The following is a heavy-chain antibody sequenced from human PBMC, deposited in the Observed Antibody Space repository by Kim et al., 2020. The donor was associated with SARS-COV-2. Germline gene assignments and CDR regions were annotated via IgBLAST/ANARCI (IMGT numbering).Heavy chain of an antibody. V-gene: IGHV3-21*01. Sequence: ADSVKGRFTISRDNAKNSLYLQMNSLRAEDTAVYYCARDYDPYYYYGMDVWGQGTTVTVSS. CDR3: ARDYDPYYYYGMDV. D-gene: IGHD5-12*01. J-gene: IGHJ6*02.